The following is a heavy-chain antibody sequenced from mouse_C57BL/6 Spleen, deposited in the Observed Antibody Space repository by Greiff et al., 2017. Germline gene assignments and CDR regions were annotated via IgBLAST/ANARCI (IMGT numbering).Heavy chain of an antibody. D-gene: IGHD4-1*01. J-gene: IGHJ3*01. CDR2: IYPGSGST. CDR1: GYTFTSYC. CDR3: ARGPTSWDWFAY. V-gene: IGHV1-55*01. Sequence: QVQLQQPGAELVKPGASVKMSCKASGYTFTSYCITWVKQRPGQGLEWIGDIYPGSGSTNYNEKFKSKATLTVDTSSSTAYMQLSSLTSEDSAVYYCARGPTSWDWFAYWGQGTLVTVSA.